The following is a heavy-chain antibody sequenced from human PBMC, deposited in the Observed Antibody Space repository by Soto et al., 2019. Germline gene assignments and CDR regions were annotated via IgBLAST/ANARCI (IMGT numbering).Heavy chain of an antibody. J-gene: IGHJ6*02. CDR3: ARVRWGSPYGLNF. CDR1: GDSISTYY. D-gene: IGHD2-21*01. CDR2: IYYSGST. V-gene: IGHV4-59*01. Sequence: QVQLQESGPVLVKPSETMSLTFTVSGDSISTYYWSWIRQPPGKGLEWIGYIYYSGSTNYNPSLKSRVTISVDTSKNPFSLKLSSVTAADTAVYYCARVRWGSPYGLNFWNQGTTVTVFS.